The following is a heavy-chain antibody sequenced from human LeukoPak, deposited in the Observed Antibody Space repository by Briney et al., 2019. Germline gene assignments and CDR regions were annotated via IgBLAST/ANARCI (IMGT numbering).Heavy chain of an antibody. Sequence: GASVKVSCKVSGGTFRSNAISWVRQAPGQGLEWMGGITPIFGTANYAQKFQGRVTITAVESMSTAYMELSSLRSEDTAVYYCARGWLAETTVVTPYNYWGQGTLVTVSS. CDR1: GGTFRSNA. D-gene: IGHD4-23*01. J-gene: IGHJ4*02. V-gene: IGHV1-69*13. CDR3: ARGWLAETTVVTPYNY. CDR2: ITPIFGTA.